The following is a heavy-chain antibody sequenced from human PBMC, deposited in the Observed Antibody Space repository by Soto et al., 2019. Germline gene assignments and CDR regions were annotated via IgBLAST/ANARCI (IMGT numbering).Heavy chain of an antibody. D-gene: IGHD2-15*01. J-gene: IGHJ4*02. CDR1: GVCFSAFW. CDR3: ARDRGWNIVVIPASFDL. V-gene: IGHV3-7*01. Sequence: EVQLVESGGGLVQPGGSLRLSCAASGVCFSAFWMSWVRQIPGKGLEWVANINQDGSEKQYVDSVKGRFTISRDNAKNSLFLQMNSLRAEDSAVFYCARDRGWNIVVIPASFDLWGRGALVSVSS. CDR2: INQDGSEK.